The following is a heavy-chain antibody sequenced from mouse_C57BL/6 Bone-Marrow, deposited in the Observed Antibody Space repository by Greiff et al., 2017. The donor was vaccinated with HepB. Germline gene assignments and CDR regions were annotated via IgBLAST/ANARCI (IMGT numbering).Heavy chain of an antibody. V-gene: IGHV1-26*01. Sequence: EVQLQQSGPELVKPGASVKISCKASGYTFTDYYMNWVKQSHGKSLEWIGDINPNNGGTSYNQKFKGKATLTVDKSSSTAYMELRSLTSEDAAVYYCARSRGPLDYWGQGTTLTVSS. CDR1: GYTFTDYY. CDR2: INPNNGGT. CDR3: ARSRGPLDY. D-gene: IGHD6-1*01. J-gene: IGHJ2*01.